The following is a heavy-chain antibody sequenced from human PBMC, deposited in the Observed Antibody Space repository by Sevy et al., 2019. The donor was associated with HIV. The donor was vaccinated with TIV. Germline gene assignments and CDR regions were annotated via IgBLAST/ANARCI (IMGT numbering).Heavy chain of an antibody. Sequence: GGSLRLSCAASGFAFKDYSMSWIRQAPGKGLEGVATLSFGCGQINYADSVEGRFTISRDNSKNSFYLQMDNLRVEDTALYYCAREGCSRPHDYWGQGTRVTVSS. CDR2: LSFGCGQI. V-gene: IGHV3-23*01. D-gene: IGHD2-2*01. CDR3: AREGCSRPHDY. CDR1: GFAFKDYS. J-gene: IGHJ4*02.